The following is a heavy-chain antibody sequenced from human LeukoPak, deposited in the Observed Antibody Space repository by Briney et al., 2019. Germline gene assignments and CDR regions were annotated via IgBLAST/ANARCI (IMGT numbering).Heavy chain of an antibody. Sequence: SETLSLTCTVSGGSISSGGYYWSWIRQPPGKGLEWMGEINHSGSIDYNPSLKSRVTISVDTSKNQFSLNLSSVTAADTAVYYCVLYTSILVRNPVEYWGQGTLVTVSS. J-gene: IGHJ4*02. CDR2: INHSGSI. D-gene: IGHD2-2*02. CDR3: VLYTSILVRNPVEY. CDR1: GGSISSGGYY. V-gene: IGHV4-39*07.